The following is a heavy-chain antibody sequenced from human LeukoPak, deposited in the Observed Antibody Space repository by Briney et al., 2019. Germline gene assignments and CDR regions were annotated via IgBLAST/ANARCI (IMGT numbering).Heavy chain of an antibody. D-gene: IGHD6-13*01. CDR1: GFTFSSYE. V-gene: IGHV3-48*03. J-gene: IGHJ4*02. Sequence: GGSLRLSCAASGFTFSSYEMNWVRQAPGKGLEWVSYISGSGSTIYYTDSVKGRFTISRDNAKNSLYLQMNSLRADDTAIYYCARVSLGAAAGTSRWGQGTLVTVSS. CDR3: ARVSLGAAAGTSR. CDR2: ISGSGSTI.